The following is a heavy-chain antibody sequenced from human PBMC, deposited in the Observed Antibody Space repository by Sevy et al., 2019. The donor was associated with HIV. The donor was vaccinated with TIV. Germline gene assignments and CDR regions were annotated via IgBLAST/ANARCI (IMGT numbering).Heavy chain of an antibody. CDR2: ISAYNGNT. D-gene: IGHD5-12*01. V-gene: IGHV1-18*01. CDR3: ARVNSGYDYFPGDGMDV. CDR1: GYTFTSYG. J-gene: IGHJ6*02. Sequence: ASVKVACKASGYTFTSYGISWVRQAPGQGLEWMGWISAYNGNTNYAQKLQGRVTMTTDTSTSTAYIELRSLRSDDTAVYYCARVNSGYDYFPGDGMDVWGQGTTVTVSS.